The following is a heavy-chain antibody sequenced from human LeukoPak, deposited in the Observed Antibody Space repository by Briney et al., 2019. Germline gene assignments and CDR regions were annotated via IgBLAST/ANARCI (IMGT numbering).Heavy chain of an antibody. CDR1: GYTFTSYW. CDR3: ARQSVYCSGGSCYGGAFDI. J-gene: IGHJ3*02. V-gene: IGHV5-51*01. Sequence: GESLKISCKGSGYTFTSYWIAWVRQMPGKGLEWMGNIYPGDSDRRYSPSFQGLVTISADKSVSTAYLQWSSLRASDTAMYYCARQSVYCSGGSCYGGAFDIWGQGTMVTVSS. CDR2: IYPGDSDR. D-gene: IGHD2-15*01.